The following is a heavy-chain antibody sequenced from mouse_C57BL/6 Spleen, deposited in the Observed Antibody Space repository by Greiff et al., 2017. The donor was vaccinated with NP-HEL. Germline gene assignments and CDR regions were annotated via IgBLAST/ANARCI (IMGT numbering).Heavy chain of an antibody. V-gene: IGHV1-54*01. J-gene: IGHJ4*01. CDR1: GYAFTNYL. Sequence: QVQLQQSGAELVRPGTSVKVSCKASGYAFTNYLIEWVKQRPGQGLEWIGVINPGSGGTNYNEKFKGKATLTADKSSSTAYMQLSSLTSEDSAVYFCARAGDDYEAMDYWGQGTSVTVSS. CDR3: ARAGDDYEAMDY. CDR2: INPGSGGT.